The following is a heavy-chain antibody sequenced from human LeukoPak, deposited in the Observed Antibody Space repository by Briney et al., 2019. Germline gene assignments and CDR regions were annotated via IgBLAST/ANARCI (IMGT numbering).Heavy chain of an antibody. CDR1: GFTFISCA. CDR3: AKDLLAGFSYGRDAFDI. D-gene: IGHD5-18*01. J-gene: IGHJ3*02. Sequence: GGSLRLSCAASGFTFISCAMTWVRQAPGKGLEWVSAIDAGDSTYYPESVKGRFTISRDNSKNTLYLQMTSLRAEDTAIYYCAKDLLAGFSYGRDAFDIWGQGTMVTVSS. V-gene: IGHV3-23*01. CDR2: IDAGDST.